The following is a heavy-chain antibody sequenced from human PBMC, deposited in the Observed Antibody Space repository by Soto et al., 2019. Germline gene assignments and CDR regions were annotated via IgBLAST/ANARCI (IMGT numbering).Heavy chain of an antibody. CDR2: MNPNSGNT. J-gene: IGHJ4*02. D-gene: IGHD3-10*01. CDR1: GYTFTSYD. CDR3: ARFTMVRGAIDLYFAY. Sequence: ASVKVSCKASGYTFTSYDINWVRQATGQGLERMGWMNPNSGNTGYAQKFQGRVTMTRNTSISTAYMELSSLRSEDTAVYYCARFTMVRGAIDLYFAYWGQGTLVTVSS. V-gene: IGHV1-8*01.